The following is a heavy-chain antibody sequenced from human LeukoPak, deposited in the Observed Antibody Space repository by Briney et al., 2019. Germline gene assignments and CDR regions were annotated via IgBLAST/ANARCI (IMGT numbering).Heavy chain of an antibody. CDR2: IXTXGSX. V-gene: IGHV4-4*07. J-gene: IGHJ4*02. Sequence: SETLSLTCTVSGGSISSYYWXXXRQPAGKGLXXXGRIXTXGSXXYNXSLKSRXTXSVDTSKNQFSLKLSSVTAAHTAVYYCARDDVVGATTFDYGGQGTLVTVSS. CDR1: GGSISSYY. CDR3: ARDDVVGATTFDY. D-gene: IGHD1-26*01.